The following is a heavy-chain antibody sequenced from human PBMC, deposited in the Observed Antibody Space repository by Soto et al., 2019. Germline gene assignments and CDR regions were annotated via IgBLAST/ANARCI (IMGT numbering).Heavy chain of an antibody. CDR1: GGTFSSYA. V-gene: IGHV1-69*01. CDR3: ARSLSVRAFDY. D-gene: IGHD3-10*01. CDR2: IIPIFGTA. J-gene: IGHJ4*02. Sequence: QVQLVQSGAEVKKPGSSVKVSCKASGGTFSSYAISWVRQAPGQGLEWMGGIIPIFGTANFAQKFQGRVKITADDATSTAYSELSSLRSEDTAVYYCARSLSVRAFDYWGQGTLVTVSS.